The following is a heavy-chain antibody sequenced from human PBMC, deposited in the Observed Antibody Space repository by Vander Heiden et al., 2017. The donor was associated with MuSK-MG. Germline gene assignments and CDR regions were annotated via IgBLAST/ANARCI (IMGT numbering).Heavy chain of an antibody. V-gene: IGHV4-31*03. CDR3: ARTGRTSRAGYYYMDV. Sequence: QVQLQESGPGLVKPSPTLSLTCTLSGRSISSGNYYWTGIRQRPGKGLEWIGYIYYSGSTYYNPSIKSRVTISVDTSKNQFSLKLSSVTAADTAVYYCARTGRTSRAGYYYMDVWGKGTTVTVSS. CDR2: IYYSGST. J-gene: IGHJ6*03. CDR1: GRSISSGNYY. D-gene: IGHD7-27*01.